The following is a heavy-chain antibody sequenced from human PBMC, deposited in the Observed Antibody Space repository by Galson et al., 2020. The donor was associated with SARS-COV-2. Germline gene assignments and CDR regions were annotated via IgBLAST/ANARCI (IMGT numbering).Heavy chain of an antibody. J-gene: IGHJ4*02. CDR1: GFTFSNAW. V-gene: IGHV3-15*01. D-gene: IGHD3-3*01. Sequence: GESLKISCAASGFTFSNAWMSWVRQAPGKGLEWVGRIKSKTDGGTTDYAAPVKGRFTISRDDSKNTLYLQMNSLKTEDTAVYYCTTEPRATIVGVVIITSDYWGQGTLVTVSS. CDR2: IKSKTDGGTT. CDR3: TTEPRATIVGVVIITSDY.